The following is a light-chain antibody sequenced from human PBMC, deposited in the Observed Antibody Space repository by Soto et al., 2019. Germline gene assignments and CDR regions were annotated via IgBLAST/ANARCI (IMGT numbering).Light chain of an antibody. V-gene: IGLV2-14*02. CDR1: STDVENYNF. J-gene: IGLJ1*01. Sequence: QSVLTQPASVSGSPGQSITIACTGISTDVENYNFVSWYQQHPGKVPKLMIYEDYKRPSGVSNRFSGSKSGNTAYLTISGLQVEDEAEYFCFSFTTTSTHVFGTGTKLTVL. CDR3: FSFTTTSTHV. CDR2: EDY.